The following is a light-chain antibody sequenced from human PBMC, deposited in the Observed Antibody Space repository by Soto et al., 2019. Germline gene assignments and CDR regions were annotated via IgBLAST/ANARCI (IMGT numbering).Light chain of an antibody. Sequence: EIVLTQSPATLALSPGQRATLSCRASQNIDTYLAWYLQKPGQAPSLLIYDTSNRATGIPERFSGSGSGTDFTLTISSLEAEDFAVYYCQHRDNWPLTFGGGTKLEI. CDR1: QNIDTY. CDR3: QHRDNWPLT. CDR2: DTS. V-gene: IGKV3-11*01. J-gene: IGKJ4*01.